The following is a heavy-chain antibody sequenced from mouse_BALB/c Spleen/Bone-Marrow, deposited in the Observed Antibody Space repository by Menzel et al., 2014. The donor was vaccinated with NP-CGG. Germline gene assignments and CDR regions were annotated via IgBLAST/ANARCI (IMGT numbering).Heavy chain of an antibody. V-gene: IGHV5-4*02. CDR1: GFTFSDYY. Sequence: VPLVESGGGLVKPAGTLKLSCAASGFTFSDYYMYWVRQTPDKSLDWVATFSDGGRYTHYPDSVRGRFTISRDNSNNNLYLQMRILKSEDTAMYSCGRGRGYFAYWGQGTDLTVSS. CDR2: FSDGGRYT. J-gene: IGHJ2*01. D-gene: IGHD1-1*01. CDR3: GRGRGYFAY.